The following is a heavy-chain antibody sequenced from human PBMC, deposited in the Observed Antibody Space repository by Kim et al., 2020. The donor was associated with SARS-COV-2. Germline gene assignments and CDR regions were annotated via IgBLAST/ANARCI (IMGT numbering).Heavy chain of an antibody. V-gene: IGHV3-48*03. Sequence: VGSLILSCAASGFTFSSYEMNWVRQAPEKGLEWLSYISGSGTIYYADSVKGRFTISRDNAKNSLYLQMNSLRAEDSAVYYCARSGGLDYWGQGTLVTVSS. CDR2: ISGSGTI. CDR1: GFTFSSYE. CDR3: ARSGGLDY. D-gene: IGHD1-26*01. J-gene: IGHJ4*02.